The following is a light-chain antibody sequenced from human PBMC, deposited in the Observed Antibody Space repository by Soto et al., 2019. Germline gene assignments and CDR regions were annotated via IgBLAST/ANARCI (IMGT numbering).Light chain of an antibody. CDR2: GDR. J-gene: IGLJ2*01. V-gene: IGLV1-40*01. Sequence: QPVLTQPPSVSGAPGQSVTIPCTGSNSNIGAPYDVNWYQQLPGRAPKLLIFGDRWRPSGVPDRFSASKSGTSASLAITGLQAEDEADYYCQSYDKSLSAPVVFGGGTKLTVL. CDR1: NSNIGAPYD. CDR3: QSYDKSLSAPVV.